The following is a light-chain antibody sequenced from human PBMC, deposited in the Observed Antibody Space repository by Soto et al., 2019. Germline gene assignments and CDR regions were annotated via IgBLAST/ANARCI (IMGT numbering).Light chain of an antibody. V-gene: IGKV1-39*01. CDR3: QQSYRTPHT. Sequence: DIQMTQSPSSLSASVGDRVTISCRASQGVSNYLIWCQQRQGRAPKLLIFAASNLVSGVPSRFSGSGSGTNFTLTISSLQPEDFATYYCQQSYRTPHTFGQGTKLETK. J-gene: IGKJ2*01. CDR1: QGVSNY. CDR2: AAS.